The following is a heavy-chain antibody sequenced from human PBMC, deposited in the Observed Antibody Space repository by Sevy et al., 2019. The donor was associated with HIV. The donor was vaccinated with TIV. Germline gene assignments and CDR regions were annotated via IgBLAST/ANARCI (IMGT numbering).Heavy chain of an antibody. V-gene: IGHV1-18*01. CDR3: ARLSTARGESNLFDP. D-gene: IGHD3-16*01. J-gene: IGHJ5*02. CDR1: GYTFSTYG. Sequence: ASVKVSCKASGYTFSTYGISWVRQAPGQGLEWMGWIGAYNGNRKYAQKFQDRITMTTDTSTSTAYMELRSLRSDDTAVYFCARLSTARGESNLFDPWGQGTLVTVSS. CDR2: IGAYNGNR.